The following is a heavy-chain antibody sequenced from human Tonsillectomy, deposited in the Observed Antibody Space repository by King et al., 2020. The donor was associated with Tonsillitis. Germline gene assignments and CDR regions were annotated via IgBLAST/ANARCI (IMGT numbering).Heavy chain of an antibody. CDR2: IKRKRYAETT. Sequence: VQRVESGGGLVQPGRSLRLSCTASGFTFGDYAVTWVRQAPGKGLEWVSFIKRKRYAETTEYAASVKGRFTISRDDSKSIAYLQMNSLKTEDTAVYYCTCWPNYVMDVWGQGPTVTVSS. CDR1: GFTFGDYA. J-gene: IGHJ6*02. D-gene: IGHD2-8*01. V-gene: IGHV3-49*04. CDR3: TCWPNYVMDV.